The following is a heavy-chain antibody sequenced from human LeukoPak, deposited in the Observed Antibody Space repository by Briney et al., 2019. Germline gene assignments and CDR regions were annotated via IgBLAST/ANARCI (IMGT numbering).Heavy chain of an antibody. CDR2: IYSGGDT. V-gene: IGHV3-53*01. CDR1: GFTVSNNY. J-gene: IGHJ5*01. Sequence: PGGSLRLSCAASGFTVSNNYMSWVRQAPGKGLEWVSVIYSGGDTYYADSVKGRFTISRDNSKNTLYLQMNSLRAEDTAVYYCARAPARTRYNWFDSWGQGTLVTVSS. D-gene: IGHD6-6*01. CDR3: ARAPARTRYNWFDS.